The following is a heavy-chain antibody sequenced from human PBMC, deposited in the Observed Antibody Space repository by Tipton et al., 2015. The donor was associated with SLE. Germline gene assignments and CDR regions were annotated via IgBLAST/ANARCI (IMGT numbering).Heavy chain of an antibody. CDR2: IDYSGST. CDR1: GDSISSHY. J-gene: IGHJ3*02. Sequence: TLSLTCTVSGDSISSHYWSWIRQSPGKGLEWIGDIDYSGSTNYNPSLKSRVTTSVDMSKNQFSLRLTSVTAADTAVYYCARTLGAIAHTVYDAFDIWGQGKMVTVSS. V-gene: IGHV4-59*11. CDR3: ARTLGAIAHTVYDAFDI. D-gene: IGHD1-26*01.